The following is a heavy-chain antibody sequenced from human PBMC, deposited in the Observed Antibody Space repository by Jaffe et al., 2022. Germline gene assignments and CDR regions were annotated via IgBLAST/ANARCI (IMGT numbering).Heavy chain of an antibody. D-gene: IGHD3-9*01. CDR1: GFSFSTYN. V-gene: IGHV3-48*01. CDR2: ISSSSSTI. J-gene: IGHJ4*02. Sequence: EVQVVESGGGLVQPGGSLRLSCAASGFSFSTYNMNWVRQAPGRGLEWVSFISSSSSTIYYADSVKGRFTISRDNAKNSLTLQMNSLRAEDTAVYYCARGSWGETAYHIDYWGQGTLVTVSS. CDR3: ARGSWGETAYHIDY.